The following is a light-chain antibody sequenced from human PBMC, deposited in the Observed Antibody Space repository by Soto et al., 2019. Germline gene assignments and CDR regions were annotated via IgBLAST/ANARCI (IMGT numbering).Light chain of an antibody. Sequence: EIVMTQSPATLSVSPGERATLSCRASQSVSSNLAWYQQKPAQAPRLLFYVASTRATGIPARFSGSGSGTEFTLTISSLQSEDFAVYYCQQYNNWPRGTFGQGTKLEIK. V-gene: IGKV3-15*01. CDR3: QQYNNWPRGT. J-gene: IGKJ2*02. CDR1: QSVSSN. CDR2: VAS.